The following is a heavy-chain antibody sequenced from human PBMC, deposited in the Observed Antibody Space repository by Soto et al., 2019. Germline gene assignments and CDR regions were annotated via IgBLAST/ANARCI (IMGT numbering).Heavy chain of an antibody. J-gene: IGHJ4*02. CDR1: GGSFSGYY. D-gene: IGHD3-3*01. CDR3: ARGLWDNYDFWSGYYRYYFDY. CDR2: INHSGST. Sequence: PSETLSLTCAVYGGSFSGYYWSWIRQPPGKGLEWIGEINHSGSTNYNPSLKSRVTISVDTSKNQFSLKLSSVTAADTAVYYCARGLWDNYDFWSGYYRYYFDYWGQGTLVTV. V-gene: IGHV4-34*01.